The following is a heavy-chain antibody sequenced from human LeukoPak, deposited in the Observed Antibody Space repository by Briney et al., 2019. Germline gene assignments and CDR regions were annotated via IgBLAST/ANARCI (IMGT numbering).Heavy chain of an antibody. Sequence: ASVKVSCKASGGTFSSYAISWVRQAPGQGLEWMGIINPSGGSTSYAQKFQGRVTMTRDTSTSTVYMELSSLRSEDTAVYYCAREEATMTGFDYWGQGTLVTVSS. CDR1: GGTFSSYA. V-gene: IGHV1-46*01. CDR3: AREEATMTGFDY. CDR2: INPSGGST. J-gene: IGHJ4*02. D-gene: IGHD5-12*01.